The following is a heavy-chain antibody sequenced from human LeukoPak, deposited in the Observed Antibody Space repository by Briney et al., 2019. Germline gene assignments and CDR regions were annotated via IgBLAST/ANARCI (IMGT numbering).Heavy chain of an antibody. CDR3: AKVPRMAYYYYMDV. V-gene: IGHV3-30*02. D-gene: IGHD2-8*01. Sequence: AGSLRLSCAASGFTFRSYGMNWVRHTPGQGLEWVAFIQYDGSIKVYADSVKVRVTISRDNSKNTVHLQMNSLKAEDTAVYYCAKVPRMAYYYYMDVWGKGTTVTVSS. J-gene: IGHJ6*03. CDR1: GFTFRSYG. CDR2: IQYDGSIK.